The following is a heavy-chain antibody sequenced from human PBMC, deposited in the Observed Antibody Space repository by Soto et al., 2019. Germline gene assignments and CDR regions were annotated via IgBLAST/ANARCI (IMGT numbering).Heavy chain of an antibody. J-gene: IGHJ4*02. D-gene: IGHD3-3*01. V-gene: IGHV4-59*01. Sequence: SETLSLTCTVSGGSISSYYWSWIRQPPGKGLEWIGYIYYSGSTNYNPSLKSRVTISVDTSKNQFSLKLSSVTAADTAVYYCARRNYDFWSGYHLNYLGQGTLVTVSS. CDR3: ARRNYDFWSGYHLNY. CDR1: GGSISSYY. CDR2: IYYSGST.